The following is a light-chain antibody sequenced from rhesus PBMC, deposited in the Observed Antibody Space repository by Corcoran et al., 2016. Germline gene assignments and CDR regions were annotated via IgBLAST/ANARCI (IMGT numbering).Light chain of an antibody. J-gene: IGKJ1*01. CDR2: KAS. V-gene: IGKV1-22*01. Sequence: DIQMTQSPSSLSASVGDTVTITCRASQSISSWLAWYQQNPGKAPKLLIYKASSLQSRVPSRFRGSGSGKDFTRTISSLQSEDFATYYCQQYSSSPWTVGQGTKVEIK. CDR1: QSISSW. CDR3: QQYSSSPWT.